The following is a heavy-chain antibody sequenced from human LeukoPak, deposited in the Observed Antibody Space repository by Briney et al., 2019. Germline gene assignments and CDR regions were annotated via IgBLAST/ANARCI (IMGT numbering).Heavy chain of an antibody. CDR1: GFAFSFYA. V-gene: IGHV3-23*01. J-gene: IGHJ5*01. D-gene: IGHD6-19*01. CDR3: AKPISGGLAVTADWFHP. Sequence: QTGGSLRLSCAASGFAFSFYAMSWLRPPPGKGLEWVSTINANSGTTSYAASVRGRFTISRDNSKNTLYLQVNTLRADDTAVYYCAKPISGGLAVTADWFHPWGQGTLVVVSS. CDR2: INANSGTT.